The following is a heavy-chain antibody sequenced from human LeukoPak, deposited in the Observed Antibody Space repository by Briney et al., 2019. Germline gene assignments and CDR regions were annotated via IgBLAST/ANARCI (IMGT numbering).Heavy chain of an antibody. Sequence: SSETLSLTCTVSGGSISRYYWSWLRQPPGKGLEWIGYIYYSGSTNYNPSLKSRVTISVDTCKTQFSLKLSSVTAADTAVYYCARVRRYCSSTSCSPTGSALYYYYGMDVWGQGTTVTVSS. CDR3: ARVRRYCSSTSCSPTGSALYYYYGMDV. V-gene: IGHV4-59*01. CDR2: IYYSGST. D-gene: IGHD2-2*01. CDR1: GGSISRYY. J-gene: IGHJ6*02.